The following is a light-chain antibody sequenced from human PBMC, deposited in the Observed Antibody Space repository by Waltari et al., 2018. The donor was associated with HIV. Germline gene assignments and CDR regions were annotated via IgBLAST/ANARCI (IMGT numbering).Light chain of an antibody. CDR2: EVS. Sequence: QSALTQPPSASGSPGQSVTLSCTGTSSDVGGYNYVSWYQQHPGKAPKLMIYEVSKRPLVVPDRVSGSKAGNTASLTVSGLQADDEADYYCSSYAGNNKFVFGTGTKVTVL. CDR3: SSYAGNNKFV. V-gene: IGLV2-8*01. J-gene: IGLJ1*01. CDR1: SSDVGGYNY.